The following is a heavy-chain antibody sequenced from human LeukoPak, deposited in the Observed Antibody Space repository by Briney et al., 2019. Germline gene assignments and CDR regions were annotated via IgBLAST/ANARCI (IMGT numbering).Heavy chain of an antibody. Sequence: SETLSLTCAVYGGSFSGYYWSWIRQPPGKGLEWIGEINHSGSTNYNPSLKSRVTLSVDTSKDQFSLKLSSVTAADTAVYYCASGTMVRGVNAYGMDVWGQGTTVTVSS. J-gene: IGHJ6*02. D-gene: IGHD3-10*01. V-gene: IGHV4-34*01. CDR3: ASGTMVRGVNAYGMDV. CDR2: INHSGST. CDR1: GGSFSGYY.